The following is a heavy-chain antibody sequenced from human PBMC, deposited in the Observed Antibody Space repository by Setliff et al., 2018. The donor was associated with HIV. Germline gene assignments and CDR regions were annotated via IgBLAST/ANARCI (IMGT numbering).Heavy chain of an antibody. CDR2: IYYGGST. J-gene: IGHJ3*02. CDR1: GGSISSYY. CDR3: AKIRGYYLDGAFDI. V-gene: IGHV4-59*01. D-gene: IGHD3-22*01. Sequence: PSETLSLTCTVSGGSISSYYWSWIRQPPGKGLEWIGYIYYGGSTNYNPSLKSRVTISVDTSKNQFSLKLSSVTAADTAVYYCAKIRGYYLDGAFDIWGQGTMVTVSS.